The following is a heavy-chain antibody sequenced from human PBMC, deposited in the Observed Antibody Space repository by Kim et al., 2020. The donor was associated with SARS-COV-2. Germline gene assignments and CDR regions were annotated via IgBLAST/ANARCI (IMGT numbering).Heavy chain of an antibody. CDR3: ARIKLEDCGGDCYPFDP. CDR1: GLSLSYNY. J-gene: IGHJ5*02. V-gene: IGHV3-66*01. Sequence: GGSLRLSCAASGLSLSYNYMTWVRQAPGKGLEWVSIIYSNGRTYYADSVKGRFTISRENSKNMVFLQMDSLRADDTAIYYCARIKLEDCGGDCYPFDPWGQGTQVTVSS. D-gene: IGHD2-21*02. CDR2: IYSNGRT.